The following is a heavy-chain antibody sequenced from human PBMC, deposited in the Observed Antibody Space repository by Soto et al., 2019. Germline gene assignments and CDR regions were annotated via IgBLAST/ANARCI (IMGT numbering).Heavy chain of an antibody. CDR3: ATRPLLPGAP. J-gene: IGHJ3*01. D-gene: IGHD2-15*01. Sequence: EVQLVESGGGLIQPGGSLRLSCAASGFTFSSNDMNWVRQAPGKGLEWVSLIYSGGSTYYADSVKGRFTISRDNSKNTLDLQVSRLRAEDTAVYYCATRPLLPGAPWGQGTMVTVSS. V-gene: IGHV3-53*01. CDR2: IYSGGST. CDR1: GFTFSSND.